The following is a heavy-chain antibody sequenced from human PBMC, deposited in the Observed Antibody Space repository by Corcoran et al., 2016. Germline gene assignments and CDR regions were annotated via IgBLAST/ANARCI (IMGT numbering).Heavy chain of an antibody. Sequence: EVQLVESGGGLVQPGGSLRLSCAASGFTFSSYSMNWVRQAPGKGLEWVSYISSSSSTIYYADSVKGRFTISRDNAKNSLYLQMNSLRDEDTAVYYGARDLMITFGGVIVPWGQGTLVTVSS. CDR1: GFTFSSYS. CDR2: ISSSSSTI. V-gene: IGHV3-48*02. CDR3: ARDLMITFGGVIVP. D-gene: IGHD3-16*02. J-gene: IGHJ5*02.